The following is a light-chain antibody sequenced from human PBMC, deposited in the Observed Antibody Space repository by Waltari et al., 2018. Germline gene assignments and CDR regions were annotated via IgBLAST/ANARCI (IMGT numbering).Light chain of an antibody. CDR2: AAS. CDR1: QSISSY. Sequence: DIQMTQSPYSLSASVGDRVTITCRASQSISSYLNWYQQKPGKAPKLLIYAASSLQSGVPSRFSGSGSVTDFTLTISSLQPEDFATYYCQQSYSTLWTFGQGTKVEIK. J-gene: IGKJ1*01. V-gene: IGKV1-39*01. CDR3: QQSYSTLWT.